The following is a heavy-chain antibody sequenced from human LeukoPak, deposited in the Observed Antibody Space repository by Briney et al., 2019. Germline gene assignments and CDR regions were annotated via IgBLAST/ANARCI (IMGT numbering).Heavy chain of an antibody. J-gene: IGHJ4*02. CDR2: IYYSGST. V-gene: IGHV4-31*03. CDR3: ARDYYGSGRTDY. Sequence: SQTLSLTCTVSGGSISSGGYYWSWIRQHPGKGLEWIGYIYYSGSTYYNPSLKSRVTTSVDTSKNQFSLNLSSVTAADTAVYYCARDYYGSGRTDYWGQGTLVTVSS. CDR1: GGSISSGGYY. D-gene: IGHD3-10*01.